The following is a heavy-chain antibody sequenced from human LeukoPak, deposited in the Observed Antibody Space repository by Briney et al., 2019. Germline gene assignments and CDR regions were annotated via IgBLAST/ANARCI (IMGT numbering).Heavy chain of an antibody. D-gene: IGHD5-18*01. J-gene: IGHJ5*02. CDR3: ARERNVYSYGLGP. V-gene: IGHV4-39*07. CDR1: GGSISSSSYY. CDR2: IYYSGST. Sequence: SETLSLTCTVSGGSISSSSYYWGWIRQPPGKGLEWIGSIYYSGSTYYNPSLKSRVTISVDTSKNQFSLKLSSVTAADTAAYYCARERNVYSYGLGPWGQGTLVTVSS.